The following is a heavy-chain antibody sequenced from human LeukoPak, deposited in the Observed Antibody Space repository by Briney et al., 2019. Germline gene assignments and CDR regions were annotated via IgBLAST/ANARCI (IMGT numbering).Heavy chain of an antibody. CDR3: AKDRANNYVTTGSAPIDY. V-gene: IGHV3-23*01. CDR2: ISAGGGGT. CDR1: GFTFSSYA. Sequence: PGGSLRLSCAASGFTFSSYAMTWVRQTPGKGLEWVSTISAGGGGTYYADSVKGRFTISRDNSKNTLFLQMNSLRAEDTAVYHCAKDRANNYVTTGSAPIDYWGRGTLVTVSS. J-gene: IGHJ4*02. D-gene: IGHD3-10*02.